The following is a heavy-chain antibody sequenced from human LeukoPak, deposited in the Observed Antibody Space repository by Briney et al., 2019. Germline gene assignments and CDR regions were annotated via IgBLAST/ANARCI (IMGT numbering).Heavy chain of an antibody. CDR2: ISAYNGNT. D-gene: IGHD6-13*01. CDR3: ARASXNSXRWSPYPSYDI. J-gene: IGHJ3*02. CDR1: GYTFTSYG. Sequence: GASVKVSCKDSGYTFTSYGISWVRQAPGQGLEWMGWISAYNGNTNYAQKLQGRVTMTTDTSTSTAYMELRSLRSDDTAVYYCARASXNSXRWSPYPSYDIWGQGTMVTVSS. V-gene: IGHV1-18*01.